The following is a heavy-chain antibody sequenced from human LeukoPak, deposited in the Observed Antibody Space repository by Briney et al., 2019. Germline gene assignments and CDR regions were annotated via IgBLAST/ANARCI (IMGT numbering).Heavy chain of an antibody. CDR1: GFTFSRCW. CDR3: ARDLYYYDSSGYPSGY. CDR2: ISSSGSTI. V-gene: IGHV3-48*04. J-gene: IGHJ4*02. Sequence: GGSLRLSCAASGFTFSRCWMSWVRQAPGKGLEWVSYISSSGSTIYYADSVKGRFTISRDNAKNSLYLQMNSLRAEDTAVYYCARDLYYYDSSGYPSGYWGQGTLVTVSS. D-gene: IGHD3-22*01.